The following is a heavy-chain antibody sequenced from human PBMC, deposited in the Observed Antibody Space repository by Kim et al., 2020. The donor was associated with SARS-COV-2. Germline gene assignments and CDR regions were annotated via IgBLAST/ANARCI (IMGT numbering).Heavy chain of an antibody. CDR3: ARVGDRITMVRGEVWFDP. Sequence: LKSRVTISVDTSKNQFSLKLSSGTAADTAVYYCARVGDRITMVRGEVWFDPWGQGTLVTVSS. D-gene: IGHD3-10*01. V-gene: IGHV4-59*01. J-gene: IGHJ5*02.